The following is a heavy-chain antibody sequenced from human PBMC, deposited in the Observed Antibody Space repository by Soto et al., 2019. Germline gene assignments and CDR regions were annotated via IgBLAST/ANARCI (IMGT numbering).Heavy chain of an antibody. D-gene: IGHD3-10*01. CDR2: IIPIFGTA. CDR1: GGTFSSYA. J-gene: IGHJ6*02. CDR3: ASSEYYYGSGSYFVAPLRYYYYGMDV. Sequence: SVKVSCKASGGTFSSYAISWVRQAPGQGLEWMGGIIPIFGTANYAQKFQGRVTITADESTSTAYMELSSLRSEDTAVYYCASSEYYYGSGSYFVAPLRYYYYGMDVWGQGTTVTVSS. V-gene: IGHV1-69*13.